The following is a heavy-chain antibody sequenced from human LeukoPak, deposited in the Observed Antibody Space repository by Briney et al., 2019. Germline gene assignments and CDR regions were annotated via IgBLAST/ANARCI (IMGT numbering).Heavy chain of an antibody. CDR2: INPNSGGT. V-gene: IGHV1-2*02. CDR3: ARADYDFWSGYYRYYHMDV. CDR1: GYTFTGYY. D-gene: IGHD3-3*01. Sequence: GASVKVSCKASGYTFTGYYMHWVRQAPGQGLEWMGWINPNSGGTNYAQKFQGRVTMTRDASISTAYMELSRLRSDDTAVYYCARADYDFWSGYYRYYHMDVWGKGTTVTVSS. J-gene: IGHJ6*03.